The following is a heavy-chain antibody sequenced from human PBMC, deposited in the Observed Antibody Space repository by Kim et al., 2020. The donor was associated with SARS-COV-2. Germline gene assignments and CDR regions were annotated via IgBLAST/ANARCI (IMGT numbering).Heavy chain of an antibody. Sequence: GGSLRLSCAASGFTFSDFAMSWVRQAPGKGLEWVSAMGGSGATTFYADSVKGRFTISRDYSNNTLFLQMNSLRVEDTAIYYCAKLLLRSPHHDSWGQGTLVTVSS. J-gene: IGHJ4*02. CDR2: MGGSGATT. CDR3: AKLLLRSPHHDS. V-gene: IGHV3-23*01. CDR1: GFTFSDFA.